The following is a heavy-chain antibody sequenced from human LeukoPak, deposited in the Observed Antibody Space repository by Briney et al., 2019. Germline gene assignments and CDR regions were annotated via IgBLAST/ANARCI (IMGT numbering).Heavy chain of an antibody. CDR2: FYYDGRT. Sequence: SETLSLTCNVPGDSISSNYYYWAWIRQPPGKGLEWIGSFYYDGRTYYNSSLLSRVTISVDTSKNQFSLKLSSVTAADTAVYYCGRRRGVWKVNWYDPWGQGTLVTVSS. V-gene: IGHV4-39*01. D-gene: IGHD1-1*01. J-gene: IGHJ5*02. CDR3: GRRRGVWKVNWYDP. CDR1: GDSISSNYYY.